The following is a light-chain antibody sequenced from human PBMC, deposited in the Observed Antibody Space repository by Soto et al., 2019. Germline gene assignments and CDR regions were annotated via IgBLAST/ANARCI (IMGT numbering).Light chain of an antibody. Sequence: QSALTQPRSVSGSPGQSVTISCTGTSSDVGGYNYVSWFQQHPGKAPKLMIYDVTTRPSGVPDRFSGSKSGNTASLTISGLQAEDEADYYCCSYAGSYIVFGTGTKVTVL. CDR2: DVT. CDR3: CSYAGSYIV. J-gene: IGLJ1*01. V-gene: IGLV2-11*01. CDR1: SSDVGGYNY.